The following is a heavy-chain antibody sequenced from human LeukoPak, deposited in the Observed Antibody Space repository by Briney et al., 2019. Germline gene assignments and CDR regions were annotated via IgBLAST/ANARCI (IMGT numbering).Heavy chain of an antibody. CDR3: ASITAAGYFQH. J-gene: IGHJ1*01. CDR2: IYHSGST. CDR1: GYSISSGYY. V-gene: IGHV4-38-2*02. D-gene: IGHD6-6*01. Sequence: SETLSLTCTVSGYSISSGYYWGWIRQPPGKGLEWIGSIYHSGSTNYNPSLKSRVTISVDTSKNQFSLKLTSVSAADTAVYYCASITAAGYFQHWGQGTLVAVSS.